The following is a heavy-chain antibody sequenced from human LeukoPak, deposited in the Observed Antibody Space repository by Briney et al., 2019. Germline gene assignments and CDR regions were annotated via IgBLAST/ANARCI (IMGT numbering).Heavy chain of an antibody. CDR3: AKDVVPDSGWDLDY. CDR2: IYPTGDST. V-gene: IGHV3-23*01. D-gene: IGHD6-19*01. Sequence: GGSLILSWAASCFTFSTYSMTWVRQGPGKGLEWVSSIYPTGDSTFYADSVKGRFTISRDNSKNTLYLQMSSLRTEDTAIYYCAKDVVPDSGWDLDYWGQGTLVTVSS. J-gene: IGHJ4*02. CDR1: CFTFSTYS.